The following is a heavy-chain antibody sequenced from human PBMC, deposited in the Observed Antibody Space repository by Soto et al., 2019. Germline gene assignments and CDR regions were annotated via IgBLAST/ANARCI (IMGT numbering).Heavy chain of an antibody. D-gene: IGHD2-15*01. V-gene: IGHV1-18*01. J-gene: IGHJ4*02. Sequence: QVQLVQSGTEVKKPGASVKVSCKASGYTFSSYAISWVRQAPGQGLEWMGWISAYNGNTKYAQKLQGRVTMTTDTSTSTAEMERRSLRSDDTAVYYCAREGPPEDYWGQGTLVTVSS. CDR1: GYTFSSYA. CDR3: AREGPPEDY. CDR2: ISAYNGNT.